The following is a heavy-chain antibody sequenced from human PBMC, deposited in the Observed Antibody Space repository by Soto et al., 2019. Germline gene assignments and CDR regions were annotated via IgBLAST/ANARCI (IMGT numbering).Heavy chain of an antibody. CDR2: IIPILGTA. Sequence: QVQLVQSGAEVKKPASSVKVSCKASGGTFSSYAISWVRQAPGQGLEWMGGIIPILGTATYAQKFQSRVTITAYEATSTAYMELSRLTAEDTAVYYCARDGGYYSGGRCYDWFDPWGQGTLVTVSS. J-gene: IGHJ5*02. D-gene: IGHD2-15*01. CDR3: ARDGGYYSGGRCYDWFDP. V-gene: IGHV1-69*01. CDR1: GGTFSSYA.